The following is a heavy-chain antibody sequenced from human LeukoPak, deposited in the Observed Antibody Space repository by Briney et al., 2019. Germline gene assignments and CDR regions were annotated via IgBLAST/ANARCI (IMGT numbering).Heavy chain of an antibody. CDR2: ISGSDGST. J-gene: IGHJ4*02. CDR3: AKDTEYYYDSSGYFDY. D-gene: IGHD3-22*01. CDR1: GFTFSSYW. Sequence: GSLRLSCAASGFTFSSYWMTWVRQAPGKGLEWVSGISGSDGSTNYADSVKGRFTISRDNSKNTLYLQMNSLRAEDTAVYYCAKDTEYYYDSSGYFDYWGQGTLVTVSS. V-gene: IGHV3-23*01.